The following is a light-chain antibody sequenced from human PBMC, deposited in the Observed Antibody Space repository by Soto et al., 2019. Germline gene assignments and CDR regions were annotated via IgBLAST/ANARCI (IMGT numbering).Light chain of an antibody. V-gene: IGLV2-14*01. CDR2: DVS. Sequence: QSALTQPASVSVPPGQSSTISCTGTSNDIGEYKYVSWYQQHPGKAPKLIIYDVSNRPSGVSNRFSGSKSGNTASLTISGLQAEDEADYYCSSYTTSSTYVFGAGTKVTVL. CDR1: SNDIGEYKY. CDR3: SSYTTSSTYV. J-gene: IGLJ1*01.